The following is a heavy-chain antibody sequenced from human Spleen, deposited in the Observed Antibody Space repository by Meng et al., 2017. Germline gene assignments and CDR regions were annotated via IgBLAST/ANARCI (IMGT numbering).Heavy chain of an antibody. V-gene: IGHV4-61*02. CDR1: GGSISSGGYY. J-gene: IGHJ4*02. Sequence: SETLSLTCSVSGGSISSGGYYWTWIRQPAGKGLEWIGRIYTSGSTNYNPSLKSRVTISMDTSKNQFSLNLNSVIAADTAVYYCARERGLFVVVTAIPWYYFDYWGRGTLVTVSS. D-gene: IGHD2-21*02. CDR3: ARERGLFVVVTAIPWYYFDY. CDR2: IYTSGST.